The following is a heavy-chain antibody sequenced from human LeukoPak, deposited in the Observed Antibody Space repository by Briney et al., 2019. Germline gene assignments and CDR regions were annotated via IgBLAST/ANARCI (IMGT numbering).Heavy chain of an antibody. CDR3: ATSSQWLEALDY. CDR1: GFTVDTNY. V-gene: IGHV3-66*01. CDR2: IYRGSR. Sequence: PGGSLRLSCAVSGFTVDTNYMTWVRQAPGKGLEWISVIYRGSRYYADSVKGRFTISRDNSKNTLYLQMNSLRAEDTAVYYCATSSQWLEALDYWGQGTLVTVSS. D-gene: IGHD6-19*01. J-gene: IGHJ4*02.